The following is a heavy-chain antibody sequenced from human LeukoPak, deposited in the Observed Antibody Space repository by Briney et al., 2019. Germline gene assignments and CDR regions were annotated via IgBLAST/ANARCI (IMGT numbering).Heavy chain of an antibody. CDR3: ATLGGLYYESHGYPDFDH. J-gene: IGHJ4*02. D-gene: IGHD3-22*01. Sequence: PSETLSLTCSVSGGSLSPYYWSWIRQPPGGGLEWLGEINQSGSTNYNPSLKSRVTISVEEFKNQFSLEVTSVTAADTAIYYCATLGGLYYESHGYPDFDHWGQGTLVTVSS. CDR1: GGSLSPYY. CDR2: INQSGST. V-gene: IGHV4-34*01.